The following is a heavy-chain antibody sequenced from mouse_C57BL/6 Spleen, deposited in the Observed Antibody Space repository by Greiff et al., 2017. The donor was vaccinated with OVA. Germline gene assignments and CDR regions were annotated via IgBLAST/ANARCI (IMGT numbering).Heavy chain of an antibody. V-gene: IGHV1-66*01. Sequence: QVQLQQSGPELVKPGASVKISCKASGYSFTSYYIHWVKQRPGQGLEWIGWLYPGSGNTKYNEKFKGKATLTADTSSSTAYMQLSSLTSEDSAVYYCARQTGALWFAYWGQGTLVTVSA. D-gene: IGHD4-1*01. J-gene: IGHJ3*01. CDR2: LYPGSGNT. CDR3: ARQTGALWFAY. CDR1: GYSFTSYY.